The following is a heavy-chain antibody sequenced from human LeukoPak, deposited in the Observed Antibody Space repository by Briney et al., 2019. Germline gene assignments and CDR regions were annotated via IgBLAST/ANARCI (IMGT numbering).Heavy chain of an antibody. CDR3: ARWGRLCSGGSCYLGHLRHAFDI. J-gene: IGHJ3*02. D-gene: IGHD2-15*01. Sequence: GASVKVSCKASGYTFTGYYMHWVRQASGQGLEWMGWINPNSGGTNYAQKFQGRVTMTRDTSISTAYMELSRLRSDDTAVYYCARWGRLCSGGSCYLGHLRHAFDIWGQGTMVTVSS. CDR2: INPNSGGT. V-gene: IGHV1-2*02. CDR1: GYTFTGYY.